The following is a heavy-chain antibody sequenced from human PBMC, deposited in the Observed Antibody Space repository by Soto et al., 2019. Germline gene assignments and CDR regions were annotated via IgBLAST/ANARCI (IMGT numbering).Heavy chain of an antibody. V-gene: IGHV3-9*01. Sequence: EVQLVESGGGLVQPGRPLRLSCAASGFTFDAYAMHWVRQVPGKGLAWVSGISWNSGSMVYADSVKARFTISRDNAKSSLYLQMNSLRGEDTALYYCAKDISGRGSYYYYYGMDVWGQGTTVTVSS. CDR1: GFTFDAYA. D-gene: IGHD3-16*01. CDR3: AKDISGRGSYYYYYGMDV. J-gene: IGHJ6*02. CDR2: ISWNSGSM.